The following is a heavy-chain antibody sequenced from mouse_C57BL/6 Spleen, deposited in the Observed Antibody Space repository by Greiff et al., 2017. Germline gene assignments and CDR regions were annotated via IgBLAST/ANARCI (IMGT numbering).Heavy chain of an antibody. D-gene: IGHD3-2*02. CDR1: GYTFTDYY. CDR3: AREAAQATYYAMDY. CDR2: IYPGSGNT. V-gene: IGHV1-76*01. Sequence: VKLVESGAELVRPGASVKLSCKASGYTFTDYYINWVKQRPGQGLEWIARIYPGSGNTYYNEKFKGKATLTAEKSSSTAYMQLSSLTSEDSAVYFCAREAAQATYYAMDYWGQGTSVTVSS. J-gene: IGHJ4*01.